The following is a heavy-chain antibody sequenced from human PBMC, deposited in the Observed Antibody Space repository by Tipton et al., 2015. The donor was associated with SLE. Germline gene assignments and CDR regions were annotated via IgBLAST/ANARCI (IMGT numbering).Heavy chain of an antibody. V-gene: IGHV4-38-2*02. CDR2: VSPSGDT. J-gene: IGHJ4*02. Sequence: TLSLTCTVSGYSISTGFYWGWIRQPPGKGLDWIGHVSPSGDTNYNPSLESRVTISRDTPNNQFSLKLNSVTAADTAIYCCATRYYDYIWGGSRKYFFDYWGQGALVTVSS. CDR1: GYSISTGFY. D-gene: IGHD3-16*01. CDR3: ATRYYDYIWGGSRKYFFDY.